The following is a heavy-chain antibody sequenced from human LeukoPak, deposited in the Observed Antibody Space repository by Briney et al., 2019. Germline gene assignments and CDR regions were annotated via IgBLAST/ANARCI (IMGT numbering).Heavy chain of an antibody. V-gene: IGHV3-23*01. CDR3: AKISRRHCSGGDCYPDLDTFEI. D-gene: IGHD2-15*01. Sequence: GGSLRLSCAASGFTFGSYAMTWVRQAPGKGLEWISTLSGRGDTTYYADSVRGRFTISRDTPKNTLYLQMNSLRADDTAVYYCAKISRRHCSGGDCYPDLDTFEIWGQGTMLTVYS. CDR2: LSGRGDTT. J-gene: IGHJ3*02. CDR1: GFTFGSYA.